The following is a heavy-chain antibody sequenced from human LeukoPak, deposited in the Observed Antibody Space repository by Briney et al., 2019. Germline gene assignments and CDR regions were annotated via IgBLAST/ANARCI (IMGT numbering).Heavy chain of an antibody. D-gene: IGHD5-12*01. V-gene: IGHV3-64*01. Sequence: GGSLRLSCAVSGFTFSSYAMHWVRQAPGKGLEYVSAISSNGGSTYYANSVKGRFTISRDNSKNTLYLQMGSLGAEDTAVYYRAREGWGGYTGYLRTPYYFDYWGQGTLVTVSS. CDR1: GFTFSSYA. CDR3: AREGWGGYTGYLRTPYYFDY. CDR2: ISSNGGST. J-gene: IGHJ4*02.